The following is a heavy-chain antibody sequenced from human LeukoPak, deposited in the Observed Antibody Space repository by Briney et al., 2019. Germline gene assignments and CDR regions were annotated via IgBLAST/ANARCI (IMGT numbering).Heavy chain of an antibody. Sequence: ASVKVSCKASGYTFTDYYMHWVRQAPGQGLEWMGWINPNSGGTNYAQKFQGRVTMTRDTSISTAYMELSRLRSDDTAVYYCARDSNRLWFGAKKQYNWFDPWGQGTLVTVSS. D-gene: IGHD3-10*01. V-gene: IGHV1-2*02. CDR3: ARDSNRLWFGAKKQYNWFDP. CDR2: INPNSGGT. CDR1: GYTFTDYY. J-gene: IGHJ5*02.